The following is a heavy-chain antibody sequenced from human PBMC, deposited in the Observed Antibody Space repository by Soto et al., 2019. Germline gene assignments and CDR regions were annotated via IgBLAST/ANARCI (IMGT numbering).Heavy chain of an antibody. CDR1: GFTFSSYA. V-gene: IGHV3-30-3*01. J-gene: IGHJ4*02. Sequence: GGSLRLSCAASGFTFSSYAMHWVRQAPGKGLEWVAVISYDGSNKYYADSVKGRFTISRDNSKNTLYLQMNSLRAEDTAVYYCASDITMIVADQYYFDYWGQGTLVTVSS. CDR2: ISYDGSNK. CDR3: ASDITMIVADQYYFDY. D-gene: IGHD3-22*01.